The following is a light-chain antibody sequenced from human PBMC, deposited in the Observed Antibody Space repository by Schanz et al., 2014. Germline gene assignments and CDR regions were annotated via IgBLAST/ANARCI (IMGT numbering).Light chain of an antibody. V-gene: IGLV2-11*01. J-gene: IGLJ3*02. CDR2: EVN. Sequence: QSALTQPRSVSGSPGQSVTISCTGTSSDVGAYTYVSWYQQPPGKAPKLMIYEVNKRPSGVPDRFSGSKSGNTASLTVSGLQAEDEADYYCSSYPTTTTWVFGGGTKLTVL. CDR1: SSDVGAYTY. CDR3: SSYPTTTTWV.